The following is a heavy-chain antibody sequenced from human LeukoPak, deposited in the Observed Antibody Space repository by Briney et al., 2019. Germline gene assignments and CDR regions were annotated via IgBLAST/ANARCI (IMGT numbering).Heavy chain of an antibody. Sequence: SETLSLTCTVSGGSISSYYWSWIRQPPGKGLEWIGYIYYSGSTNYNPSLKSRVTISVDTSKNRFSLKLSSVTAADTAVYYCARFLRGATNALEIWGQGTMVTVSS. CDR3: ARFLRGATNALEI. V-gene: IGHV4-59*01. CDR1: GGSISSYY. D-gene: IGHD1-26*01. CDR2: IYYSGST. J-gene: IGHJ3*02.